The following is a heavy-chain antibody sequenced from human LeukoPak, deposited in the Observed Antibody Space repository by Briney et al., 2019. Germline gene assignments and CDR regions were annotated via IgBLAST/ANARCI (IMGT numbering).Heavy chain of an antibody. J-gene: IGHJ4*02. Sequence: GGSLRLSCAASGFTFSSDAMSWVRQAPGKGLEWVSAISGSGGSTYYADSVKGRFTISRDNSKNTLYLQMNSLRAEDTAVYYCAKDLTMIVVVITFDYWGQGTLVTVSS. CDR3: AKDLTMIVVVITFDY. CDR1: GFTFSSDA. V-gene: IGHV3-23*01. D-gene: IGHD3-22*01. CDR2: ISGSGGST.